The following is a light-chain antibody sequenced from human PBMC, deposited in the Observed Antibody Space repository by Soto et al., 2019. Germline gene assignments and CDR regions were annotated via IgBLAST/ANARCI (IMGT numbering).Light chain of an antibody. Sequence: DIQMTQSPSTLSASVGDTVTITCRTTQTINNLLAWYQKRPGKAPEAVIFDASTVNPRVPSRFRVSGSGTDFILTIKALQPDDFAPYYCQLYDLYAGLTFGPGTTVYIK. V-gene: IGKV1-5*01. J-gene: IGKJ3*01. CDR3: QLYDLYAGLT. CDR1: QTINNL. CDR2: DAS.